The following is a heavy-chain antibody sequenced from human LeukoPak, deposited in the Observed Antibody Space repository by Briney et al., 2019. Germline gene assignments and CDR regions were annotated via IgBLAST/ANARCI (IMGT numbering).Heavy chain of an antibody. J-gene: IGHJ4*02. D-gene: IGHD3-10*01. Sequence: ASVKVSCKASGGTFSSYAISWVRQAPGQGLEWMGWISAYNGNTNSAQKLQGRVTMTTDTSTSTAYMELRSLRSDDTAVYYCARGGGLPTPHYFDYWGQGTLVTVSS. CDR2: ISAYNGNT. CDR3: ARGGGLPTPHYFDY. CDR1: GGTFSSYA. V-gene: IGHV1-18*01.